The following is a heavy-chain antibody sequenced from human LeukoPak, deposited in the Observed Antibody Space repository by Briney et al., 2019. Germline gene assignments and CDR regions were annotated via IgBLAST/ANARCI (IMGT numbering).Heavy chain of an antibody. J-gene: IGHJ4*02. CDR3: ARAMRWLSDY. CDR1: RFTFSSYE. Sequence: PGGSLRLSCAASRFTFSSYEMNWVRQAPGKGLEWVSYISSSGSTIYYADSVKGRFTISRDNAKNSLCLQMNSLRAEDTAVYYCARAMRWLSDYWGQGTLVTVSS. CDR2: ISSSGSTI. V-gene: IGHV3-48*03. D-gene: IGHD5-24*01.